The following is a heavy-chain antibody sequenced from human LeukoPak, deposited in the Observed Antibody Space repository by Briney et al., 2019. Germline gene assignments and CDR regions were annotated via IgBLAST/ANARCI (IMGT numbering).Heavy chain of an antibody. J-gene: IGHJ6*03. CDR2: IIPMFGST. CDR1: GDIFNGYS. V-gene: IGHV1-69*05. Sequence: RASVKVSCKASGDIFNGYSVSWVRQAPGQGLEWMGGIIPMFGSTNYAQKFEGRVTITTDQSTTTVYMELTSLTSEDTAVYYCARVGRSRGALPNFYYYMDVWGKGTTVTVSS. D-gene: IGHD1-26*01. CDR3: ARVGRSRGALPNFYYYMDV.